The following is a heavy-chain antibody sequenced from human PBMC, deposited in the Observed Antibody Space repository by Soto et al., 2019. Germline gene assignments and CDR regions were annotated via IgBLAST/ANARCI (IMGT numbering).Heavy chain of an antibody. CDR1: GYTFTSYY. CDR2: INPSGGST. Sequence: GASVKVSCKASGYTFTSYYMHWVRQAPGQGLEWMGIINPSGGSTSYAQKFQGRVTMTRDTSTSTVYMELSSLRSEDTAVYYCARAQPYDYIWGSYRYTLDFDYWGQGTLVTVSS. V-gene: IGHV1-46*03. D-gene: IGHD3-16*02. CDR3: ARAQPYDYIWGSYRYTLDFDY. J-gene: IGHJ4*02.